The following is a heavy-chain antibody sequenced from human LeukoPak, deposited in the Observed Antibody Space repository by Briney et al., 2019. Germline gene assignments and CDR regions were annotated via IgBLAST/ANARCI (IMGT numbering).Heavy chain of an antibody. D-gene: IGHD6-13*01. Sequence: SQTLSLTCAISGDSVSRNSAAWNWIRQSPSRGLEWLGRTYYRSKWYNNYAVSVKSRITINPDTSKNQFSLQLNSVTPEDTAVYYCARGAAAGTGDAFDIWGQGTMVTVSS. V-gene: IGHV6-1*01. J-gene: IGHJ3*02. CDR2: TYYRSKWYN. CDR3: ARGAAAGTGDAFDI. CDR1: GDSVSRNSAA.